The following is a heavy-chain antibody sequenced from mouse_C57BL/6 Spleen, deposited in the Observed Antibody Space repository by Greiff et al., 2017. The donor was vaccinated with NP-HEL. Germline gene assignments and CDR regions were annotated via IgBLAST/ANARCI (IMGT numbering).Heavy chain of an antibody. CDR1: GYTFTSYW. V-gene: IGHV1-64*01. J-gene: IGHJ4*01. Sequence: VQLQQSGAELVKPGASVKLSCKASGYTFTSYWMHWVKQRPGQGLEWIGMIHPNSGSTNYNEKFKSKATLTVDKSSSTAYMQLSSLTSEDSAVYYCARRWLLDAMDYWGQGTSVTVSS. CDR2: IHPNSGST. CDR3: ARRWLLDAMDY. D-gene: IGHD2-3*01.